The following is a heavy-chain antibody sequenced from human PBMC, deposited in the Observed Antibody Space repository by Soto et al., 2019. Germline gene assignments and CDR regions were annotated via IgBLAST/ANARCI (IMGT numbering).Heavy chain of an antibody. J-gene: IGHJ6*03. CDR1: GGSISSYY. V-gene: IGHV4-59*08. CDR3: ARTSTYYYGSGNRYYYYYMDV. D-gene: IGHD3-10*01. CDR2: IYYSGST. Sequence: SETLSLTCTVSGGSISSYYWSWIRQPPGKGLEWIGYIYYSGSTNYNPSLKSRVTISVDTSKNQFSLKLSSVTAADTAVYYCARTSTYYYGSGNRYYYYYMDVWGKGTTVTVSS.